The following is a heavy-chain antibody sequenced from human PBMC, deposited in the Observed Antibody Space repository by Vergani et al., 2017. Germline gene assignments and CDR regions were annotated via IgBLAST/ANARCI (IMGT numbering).Heavy chain of an antibody. CDR1: GGSFSGYY. V-gene: IGHV4-34*01. CDR3: ARDGGLGPATTVTTDYYYGMDV. Sequence: QVQLQQWGAGLLKPSETLSLTCAVYGGSFSGYYWSWIRQPPGKGLEWIGEINHSGSTNYNPSLKSRVTISVDTSKNQFSLKRSSVTAADTAVYYCARDGGLGPATTVTTDYYYGMDVWGQGTTVTVSS. CDR2: INHSGST. J-gene: IGHJ6*02. D-gene: IGHD4-17*01.